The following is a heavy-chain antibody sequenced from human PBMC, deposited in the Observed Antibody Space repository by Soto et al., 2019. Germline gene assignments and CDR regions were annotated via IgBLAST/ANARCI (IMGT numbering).Heavy chain of an antibody. CDR3: ARGHYDSSGYSGYYYGMDV. D-gene: IGHD3-22*01. V-gene: IGHV4-31*03. Sequence: SETLSLTCNVSGGSISSGGYYWSWIRQHPGKGLEWIGYIYYSGSTYYNPSLKSRVTISVDTSKNQFSLKLSSVTAADTAVYYCARGHYDSSGYSGYYYGMDVWGQGTTVTVSS. CDR2: IYYSGST. J-gene: IGHJ6*02. CDR1: GGSISSGGYY.